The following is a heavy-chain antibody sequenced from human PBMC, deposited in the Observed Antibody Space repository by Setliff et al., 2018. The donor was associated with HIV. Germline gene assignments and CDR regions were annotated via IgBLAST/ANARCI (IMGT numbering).Heavy chain of an antibody. J-gene: IGHJ6*03. Sequence: ASVKVSCKASGYSFTDNDINWVRQATGQGLEWMGWMDPKSGHKVYAEKFQGRVTITRDTSISTAYMELSSLRSEDTAVYFCARAMRPGTGWLLYFYYYLDVWGTGTTVTVSS. D-gene: IGHD6-19*01. CDR1: GYSFTDND. CDR3: ARAMRPGTGWLLYFYYYLDV. V-gene: IGHV1-8*01. CDR2: MDPKSGHK.